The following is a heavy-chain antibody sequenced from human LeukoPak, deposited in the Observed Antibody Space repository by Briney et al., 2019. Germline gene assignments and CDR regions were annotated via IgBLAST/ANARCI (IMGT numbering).Heavy chain of an antibody. D-gene: IGHD3-22*01. CDR1: GFTFSSYA. CDR2: ISGSGGST. J-gene: IGHJ2*01. CDR3: AKRPGHYDSSGYYYGNWYFDL. Sequence: PGGSLRLSCAASGFTFSSYAMSWVRQAPGKGLEWVSAISGSGGSTYYADSVKGRFTTSRDNSKNTLYLQMNSLRAEDTAVYYCAKRPGHYDSSGYYYGNWYFDLWGRGTLVTVSS. V-gene: IGHV3-23*01.